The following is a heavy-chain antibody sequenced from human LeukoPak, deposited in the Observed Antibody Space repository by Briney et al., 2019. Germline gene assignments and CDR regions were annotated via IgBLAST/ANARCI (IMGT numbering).Heavy chain of an antibody. CDR3: ARDPSSYDFWSGYYYYYMDV. D-gene: IGHD3-3*01. V-gene: IGHV1-18*01. CDR1: GYTFTSYG. J-gene: IGHJ6*03. Sequence: ASVKVSCEASGYTFTSYGISWVRQAPGQGLEWMGWISAYNGNTNYAQKLQGRVTMTTDTSTSTAYMELRSLRSDDTAVYYCARDPSSYDFWSGYYYYYMDVWGKGTTVTVSS. CDR2: ISAYNGNT.